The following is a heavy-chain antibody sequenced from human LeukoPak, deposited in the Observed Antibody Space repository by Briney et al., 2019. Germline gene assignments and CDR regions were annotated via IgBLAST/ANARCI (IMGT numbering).Heavy chain of an antibody. V-gene: IGHV1-46*01. CDR3: ARDNMDSSGYSNAFDI. CDR2: INPSGGST. J-gene: IGHJ3*02. D-gene: IGHD3-22*01. CDR1: GYTFTSYY. Sequence: ASVKVSCKASGYTFTSYYMHWVRQAPGQGLEWMGLINPSGGSTSYAQKFQGRVTMTRDTSTSTVYMELSSLRSEDTAVYYCARDNMDSSGYSNAFDIWGQGTMVTVSS.